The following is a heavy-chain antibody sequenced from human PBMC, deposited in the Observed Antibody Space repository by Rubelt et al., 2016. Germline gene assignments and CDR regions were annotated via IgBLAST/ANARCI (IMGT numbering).Heavy chain of an antibody. CDR1: GFTFSNYA. J-gene: IGHJ6*02. Sequence: EVQLLESGGGLVQPGGSLRLSCAASGFTFSNYAMSWVRQAPGKGLEWVSVISGSGGNTDSAGSVWGRFTISRDNSKNTLHLQMNSLRADDTAVYYCANSPGDYYYYGMDVWGQGTTVTVSS. CDR3: ANSPGDYYYYGMDV. V-gene: IGHV3-23*01. CDR2: ISGSGGNT.